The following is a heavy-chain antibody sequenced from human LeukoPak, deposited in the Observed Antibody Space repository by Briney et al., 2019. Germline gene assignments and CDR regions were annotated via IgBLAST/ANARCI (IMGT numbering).Heavy chain of an antibody. Sequence: PGGSLRLSCAASGFTFSSYGMHWVRQAPGKGLEWVAVISYDGSNKYYADSVKGRFTISRDNSKNTLYLQMNSLSAEDTAVYYCANGVPGPLSTAMVKYYYYMDVWGKGTTVTVSS. CDR3: ANGVPGPLSTAMVKYYYYMDV. D-gene: IGHD5-18*01. CDR2: ISYDGSNK. CDR1: GFTFSSYG. V-gene: IGHV3-30*18. J-gene: IGHJ6*03.